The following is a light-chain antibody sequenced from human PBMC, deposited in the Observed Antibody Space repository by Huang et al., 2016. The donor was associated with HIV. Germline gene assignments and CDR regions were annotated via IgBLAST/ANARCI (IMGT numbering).Light chain of an antibody. Sequence: DIVMTQSPLSLPVTPGEPASVSCRSSQSLLHSNGYNYVDWYLQKPGQSPQLLIYLGSSRASGVPDRFSGSGSGTDFTLKISRVEAEDVGIYYCMQALQTPRTFGQGTKVEIK. J-gene: IGKJ1*01. CDR1: QSLLHSNGYNY. CDR3: MQALQTPRT. V-gene: IGKV2-28*01. CDR2: LGS.